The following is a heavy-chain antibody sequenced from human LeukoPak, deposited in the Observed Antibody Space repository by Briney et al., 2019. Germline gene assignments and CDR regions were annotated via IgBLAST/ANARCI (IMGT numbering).Heavy chain of an antibody. CDR1: GDGVSSNSAA. CDR2: TYYRSKWYN. J-gene: IGHJ6*02. D-gene: IGHD4-17*01. Sequence: SQTLSLTFAISGDGVSSNSAAWNWIRQSPSRGLEWLGRTYYRSKWYNDYAVSVKSRITINPDTSKNQFSLQLNSVTPEDTAVYYCARDAPRTTVTQYYYYGMDVWGQGTTVTVSS. CDR3: ARDAPRTTVTQYYYYGMDV. V-gene: IGHV6-1*01.